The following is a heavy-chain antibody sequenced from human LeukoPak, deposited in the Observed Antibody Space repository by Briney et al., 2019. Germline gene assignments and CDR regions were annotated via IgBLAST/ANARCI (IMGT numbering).Heavy chain of an antibody. CDR1: GFTFSSYGV. V-gene: IGHV4-39*01. CDR3: ARHLAPIWVSRWFDP. CDR2: IYYSGST. J-gene: IGHJ5*02. Sequence: GSLRLSCAASGFTFSSYGVSWVRQAPGKGLEWIGSIYYSGSTYYNPSLKSRVTISVDTSKNQFSLKLSSVTAADTAVYYCARHLAPIWVSRWFDPWGQGTLVTVSS. D-gene: IGHD3-16*01.